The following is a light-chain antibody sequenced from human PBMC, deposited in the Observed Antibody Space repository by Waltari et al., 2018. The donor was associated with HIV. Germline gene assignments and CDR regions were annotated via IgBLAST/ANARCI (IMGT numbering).Light chain of an antibody. V-gene: IGLV2-8*01. CDR3: SSYAGSNILV. CDR1: SSDVGGYNY. J-gene: IGLJ3*02. Sequence: QSALTQPPSASGSPGQSVTISCTGTSSDVGGYNYVSWYRQYPGNAPKLMIYDVSKRPSGVPDRFSGSKSVNTASLTVSVLQAEDEADYYCSSYAGSNILVFGGGTKLTVL. CDR2: DVS.